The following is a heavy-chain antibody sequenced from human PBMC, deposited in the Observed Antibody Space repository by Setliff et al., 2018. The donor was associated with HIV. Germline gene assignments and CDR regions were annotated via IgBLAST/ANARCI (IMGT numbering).Heavy chain of an antibody. CDR3: AGAAYGYDSSGYFFDY. J-gene: IGHJ4*02. CDR1: GYTFSDYG. V-gene: IGHV1-18*01. D-gene: IGHD3-22*01. Sequence: ASVKVSCKTSGYTFSDYGITWVRQAPGQGLEWMGWISVYIGNTNYAQKFQGRLSMSTASSTSTANMFLRSLRYDDTAVYYCAGAAYGYDSSGYFFDYWGQGTQVTVSS. CDR2: ISVYIGNT.